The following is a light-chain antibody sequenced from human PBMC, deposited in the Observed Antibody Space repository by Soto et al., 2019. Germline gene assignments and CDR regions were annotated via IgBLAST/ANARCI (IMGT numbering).Light chain of an antibody. J-gene: IGLJ2*01. CDR2: EGS. CDR3: CSFERSISLV. Sequence: QSALTQPASVSGSPGQSITISCTGSSSDVGSYNLVSWYQQLPGEAPKLMIYEGSKRPSGVSNRFSGSKSGNTASLTISGLQAEDEADYYCCSFERSISLVFGGGTKSPS. V-gene: IGLV2-23*01. CDR1: SSDVGSYNL.